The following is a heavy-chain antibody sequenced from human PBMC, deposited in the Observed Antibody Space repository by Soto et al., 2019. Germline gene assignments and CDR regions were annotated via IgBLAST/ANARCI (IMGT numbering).Heavy chain of an antibody. D-gene: IGHD3-10*01. Sequence: QVQLQESGPGLVKPSETLSLTCTVSGGSLNYYYWSWFRQPPGKGLEWIGYIYDTGSTNYDPSLQSRVTISLDTSKNQFSLKLNSVTAADTAVYFCARRLRGVYWSFELWGRGTLVTVSS. CDR2: IYDTGST. V-gene: IGHV4-59*08. CDR1: GGSLNYYY. CDR3: ARRLRGVYWSFEL. J-gene: IGHJ2*01.